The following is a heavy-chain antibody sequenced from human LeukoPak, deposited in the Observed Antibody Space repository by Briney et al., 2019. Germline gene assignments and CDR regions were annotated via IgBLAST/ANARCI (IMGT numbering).Heavy chain of an antibody. D-gene: IGHD3-3*01. J-gene: IGHJ5*02. V-gene: IGHV1-46*01. Sequence: ASVKVSCKASGYTFTSYYMHWVRQAPGQGLEWMGIINPSGGSTSYAQKFQGRVTMTRDMSTSTVYMELSSLRSEDTAVYYCARSGRLEWLLSNWFDPWGQGTLVTVSS. CDR2: INPSGGST. CDR3: ARSGRLEWLLSNWFDP. CDR1: GYTFTSYY.